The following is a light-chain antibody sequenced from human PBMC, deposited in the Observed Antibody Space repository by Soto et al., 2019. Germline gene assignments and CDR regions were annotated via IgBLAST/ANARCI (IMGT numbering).Light chain of an antibody. J-gene: IGLJ1*01. V-gene: IGLV2-14*01. Sequence: QSVLTQPASVSGSSGQSITISCTGTSSDVGGYNYVSWYHKHPGKAPKLIIYEVSNRPSGVSNRFSASKTDNTASLTISGLQAEHEAEYYCGSYTGSRTPYVFGTGTKGTV. CDR3: GSYTGSRTPYV. CDR1: SSDVGGYNY. CDR2: EVS.